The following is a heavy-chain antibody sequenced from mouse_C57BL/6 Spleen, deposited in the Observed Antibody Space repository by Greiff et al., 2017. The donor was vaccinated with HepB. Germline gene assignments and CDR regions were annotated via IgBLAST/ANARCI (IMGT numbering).Heavy chain of an antibody. CDR3: ARTRYGSSYWYFDV. J-gene: IGHJ1*03. CDR1: GYTFTSYW. V-gene: IGHV1-64*01. Sequence: QVQLKQPGAELVKPGASVKLSCKASGYTFTSYWMHWVKQRPGQGLEWIGMIHPNSGSTNYNEKFKSKATLTVDKSSSTAYMQLSSLTSEDSAVYYCARTRYGSSYWYFDVWGTGTTVTVSS. D-gene: IGHD1-1*01. CDR2: IHPNSGST.